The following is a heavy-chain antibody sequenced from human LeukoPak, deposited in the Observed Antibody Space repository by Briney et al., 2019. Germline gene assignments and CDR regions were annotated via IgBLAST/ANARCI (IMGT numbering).Heavy chain of an antibody. CDR1: GGTFSSDV. D-gene: IGHD5-12*01. CDR3: ARVTGGYGVNADY. CDR2: IIPMLGIA. Sequence: SVKVSCKASGGTFSSDVISWVRQAPGQGLEWMGRIIPMLGIAKYAQKFQGRVTITADKSTSTAYMELSSLRSADTAVYYCARVTGGYGVNADYWGQGTLVTVSS. V-gene: IGHV1-69*04. J-gene: IGHJ4*02.